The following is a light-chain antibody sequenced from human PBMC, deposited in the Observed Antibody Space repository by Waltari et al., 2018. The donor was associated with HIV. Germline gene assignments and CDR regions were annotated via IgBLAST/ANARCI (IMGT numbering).Light chain of an antibody. Sequence: IVLTQSPATLSLSPGERATLSCRASQSVSSYLAWYQQRPGQAPRCLIYDASYSATGIPARFSGSVSGTYFTLTISSLEPEDFAVYYCQQRSNWPPVTFGQGTRLEIK. J-gene: IGKJ5*01. CDR3: QQRSNWPPVT. CDR1: QSVSSY. CDR2: DAS. V-gene: IGKV3-11*01.